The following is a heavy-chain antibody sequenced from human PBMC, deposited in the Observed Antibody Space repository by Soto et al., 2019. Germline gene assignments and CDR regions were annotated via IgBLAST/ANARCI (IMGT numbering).Heavy chain of an antibody. Sequence: PSETLSLTCTVSGGSISSSSYYWGWIRQPPGKGLEWIGSIYYSGSTYYNPSLKSRVTISVDTSKNQFSLKLSSVTAADTAVYYCARSTVLSQWLDHPSYYYYYGMDVWGQGTTVTVSS. CDR1: GGSISSSSYY. CDR2: IYYSGST. J-gene: IGHJ6*02. CDR3: ARSTVLSQWLDHPSYYYYYGMDV. D-gene: IGHD6-19*01. V-gene: IGHV4-39*01.